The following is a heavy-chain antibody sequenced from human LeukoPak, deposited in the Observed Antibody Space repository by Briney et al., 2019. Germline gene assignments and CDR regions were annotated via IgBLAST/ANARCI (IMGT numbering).Heavy chain of an antibody. CDR1: GFTLSSYA. J-gene: IGHJ4*02. V-gene: IGHV3-23*01. Sequence: PGGSLRLSCAASGFTLSSYAMSWVRQAPGKGLEWVSNISGSGSGGGTYYADSVKGRFTISRDNSKNTLYLQMNSLRAEDTAVYYCAKSGLNRFDYWGQGSLVTVSS. CDR3: AKSGLNRFDY. D-gene: IGHD2-15*01. CDR2: ISGSGSGGGT.